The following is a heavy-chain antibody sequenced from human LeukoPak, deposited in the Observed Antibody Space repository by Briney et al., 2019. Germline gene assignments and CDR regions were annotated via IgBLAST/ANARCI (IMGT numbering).Heavy chain of an antibody. J-gene: IGHJ4*02. CDR1: GGSFSGYY. CDR3: ARARNTYYYGSGSLDY. CDR2: INHSGST. V-gene: IGHV4-34*01. D-gene: IGHD3-10*01. Sequence: PSETLSLTCAVYGGSFSGYYWSWIRQPPGKGLEWIGEINHSGSTNYNPSLKSRVTISVDTSKNQFSLKLSSVTAADTAVYYCARARNTYYYGSGSLDYWGQGTLVTVSS.